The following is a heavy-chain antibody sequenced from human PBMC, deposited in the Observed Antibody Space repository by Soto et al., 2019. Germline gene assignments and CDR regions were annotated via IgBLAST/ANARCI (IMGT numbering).Heavy chain of an antibody. D-gene: IGHD3-3*01. V-gene: IGHV3-30-3*01. J-gene: IGHJ5*02. CDR2: ISHDGRIE. Sequence: GSLRLSCAASVFACSTFALHWVREAPGEGLEWVALISHDGRIEKYADSVKGRFTISRDNSKNTLYMQMDSLRLEDTGVYYCARDGLPDDFRSGGSWFDPWGQGTQVTVSS. CDR3: ARDGLPDDFRSGGSWFDP. CDR1: VFACSTFA.